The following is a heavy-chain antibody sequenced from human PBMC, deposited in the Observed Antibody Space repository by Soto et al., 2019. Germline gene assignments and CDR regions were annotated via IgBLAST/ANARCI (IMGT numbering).Heavy chain of an antibody. CDR1: GYTFTSYA. J-gene: IGHJ6*02. CDR3: ARLNARGYSYGYPYYYYGMDV. D-gene: IGHD5-18*01. V-gene: IGHV1-3*01. CDR2: INAGNGNT. Sequence: ASVKVSCKASGYTFTSYAMHWVRQAPGQRLEWMGWINAGNGNTKYSQKFQGRVTITRDTSAGTAYMELSSLRSEDTAVYYCARLNARGYSYGYPYYYYGMDVWGQGTTVTVSS.